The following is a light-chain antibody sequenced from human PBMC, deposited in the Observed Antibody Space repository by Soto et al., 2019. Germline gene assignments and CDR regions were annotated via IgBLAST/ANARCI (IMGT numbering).Light chain of an antibody. J-gene: IGKJ4*01. CDR3: QQYNNWPHT. CDR1: QSVSSN. CDR2: GAS. V-gene: IGKV3-15*01. Sequence: EIVITHSPATLSVSPGERATLSCRASQSVSSNLAWYQQKPGQAPRLLIYGASTRATGIPARFSGSGSGTEFTLTISSLQSEDFAVYYCQQYNNWPHTFGGGTKV.